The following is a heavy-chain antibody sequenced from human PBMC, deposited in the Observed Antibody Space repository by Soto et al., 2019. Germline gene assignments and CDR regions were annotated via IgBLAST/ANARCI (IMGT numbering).Heavy chain of an antibody. CDR3: ARLGGSYQAFDY. V-gene: IGHV4-31*03. CDR1: GGSISSGGYY. D-gene: IGHD2-15*01. Sequence: PSETLSLTCTVSGGSISSGGYYWSWIRQHPGKGLEWIGYIYYTGTTSYNPSLRSRVAISVDASKSQFSLDLRSVTAADTAVYFCARLGGSYQAFDYWGHGALVTVSS. CDR2: IYYTGTT. J-gene: IGHJ4*01.